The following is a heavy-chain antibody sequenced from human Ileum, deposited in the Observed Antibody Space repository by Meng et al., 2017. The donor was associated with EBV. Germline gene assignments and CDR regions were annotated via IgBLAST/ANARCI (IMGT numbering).Heavy chain of an antibody. Sequence: RQAPGPIMVEASGTVALSGSVSGGSMISSKWWSWVRQHPGTGLAWLGEIYHHGITNYNPSLKSRVTISVDTTKNKFILNLTALTDADTAVYYCARLDSSGYYFGGWFDPWGQGILVTVSS. CDR3: ARLDSSGYYFGGWFDP. CDR2: IYHHGIT. V-gene: IGHV4-4*02. D-gene: IGHD3-22*01. CDR1: GGSMISSKW. J-gene: IGHJ5*02.